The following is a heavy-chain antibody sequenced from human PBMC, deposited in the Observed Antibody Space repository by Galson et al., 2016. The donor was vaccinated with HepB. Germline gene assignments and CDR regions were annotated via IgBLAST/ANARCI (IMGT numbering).Heavy chain of an antibody. CDR3: ATQLHLIIVPGTFDS. CDR1: GFTFDDYG. Sequence: SLRLSCAASGFTFDDYGMSWVRQAPGKGLEWVSGINWNGGSTGYADSVKGRFTISRDNAKNSLILQMNSLRDEDTAVYYCATQLHLIIVPGTFDSWGQGTLVTVSS. V-gene: IGHV3-20*04. D-gene: IGHD2/OR15-2a*01. CDR2: INWNGGST. J-gene: IGHJ4*02.